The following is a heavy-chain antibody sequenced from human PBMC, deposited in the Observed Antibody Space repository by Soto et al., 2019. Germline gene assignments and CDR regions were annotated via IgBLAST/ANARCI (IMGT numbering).Heavy chain of an antibody. D-gene: IGHD6-19*01. CDR2: INAGNGNT. J-gene: IGHJ4*02. CDR1: GYTFTSYA. V-gene: IGHV1-3*01. Sequence: GASVKVSCKASGYTFTSYAMHWVRQAPGQRLEWMGWINAGNGNTKYSQKFQGRVTITRDTSASTAYMELSSLRSEDTAVYYCARGPSLAAWYYFDYWGQGTLVTVSS. CDR3: ARGPSLAAWYYFDY.